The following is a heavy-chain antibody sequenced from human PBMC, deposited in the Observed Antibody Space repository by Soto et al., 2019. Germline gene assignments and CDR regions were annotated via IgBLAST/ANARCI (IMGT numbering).Heavy chain of an antibody. CDR3: ARAGRGQRLVSCLDV. CDR1: AFTLSNYW. CDR2: IKQDGSEK. D-gene: IGHD6-13*01. V-gene: IGHV3-7*03. J-gene: IGHJ6*02. Sequence: EVQLVESGGGLVQPGGSLRLSCAASAFTLSNYWMSWVRQAPGKGLEWVANIKQDGSEKYYVDSVKGRFTISRDNAKNSLYLHMNSLRAEDTAVYYCARAGRGQRLVSCLDVWGQGTTVIVSS.